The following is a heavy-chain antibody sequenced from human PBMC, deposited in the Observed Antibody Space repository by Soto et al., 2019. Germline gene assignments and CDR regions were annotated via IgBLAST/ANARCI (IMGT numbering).Heavy chain of an antibody. CDR2: ITVNGGST. Sequence: EVQLLESGGGLVQPGGSLRLSCAASGFTFSTFAMTWVRQAPGKGLEWVSSITVNGGSTYYADSVKGRFTISRDNSRNTWELQGTNLRADDTVLYYFAKGGHLSYSEFWGRGTLVAVSS. CDR3: AKGGHLSYSEF. J-gene: IGHJ4*02. V-gene: IGHV3-23*01. CDR1: GFTFSTFA.